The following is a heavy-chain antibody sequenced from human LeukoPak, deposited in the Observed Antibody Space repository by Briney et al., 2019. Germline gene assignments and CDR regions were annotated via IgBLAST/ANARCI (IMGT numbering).Heavy chain of an antibody. CDR1: GYTFTNYA. J-gene: IGHJ4*02. CDR2: INAVNGNT. Sequence: VASVKVSCKASGYTFTNYAMHWVRQAPGQRLEWMGWINAVNGNTKYSQKFQGRVTITRDTSASTAYMELSSLRSEDTAVYYCARDRFGEGVDSWGQGTLVTVSS. V-gene: IGHV1-3*01. CDR3: ARDRFGEGVDS. D-gene: IGHD3-10*01.